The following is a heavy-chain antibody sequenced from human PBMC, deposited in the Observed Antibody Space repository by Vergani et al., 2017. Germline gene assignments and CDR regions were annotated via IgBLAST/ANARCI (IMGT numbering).Heavy chain of an antibody. D-gene: IGHD6-19*01. CDR2: FDPEDGET. Sequence: QVQLVQSGAEVKKPGASVKVSCKVSGYTLTELSMHWVRQAPGKGLEWMGGFDPEDGETIYAQKFQGRVTMTEDTSTDTAYMELSSLRSEDTAVYYCATGDPLAVAVALTNYYYYYGMDVWGQGTTVTVSS. V-gene: IGHV1-24*01. J-gene: IGHJ6*02. CDR1: GYTLTELS. CDR3: ATGDPLAVAVALTNYYYYYGMDV.